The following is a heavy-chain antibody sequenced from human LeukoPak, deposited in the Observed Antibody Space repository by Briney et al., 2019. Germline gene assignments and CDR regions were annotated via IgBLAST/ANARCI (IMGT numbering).Heavy chain of an antibody. CDR2: ICSGGTT. J-gene: IGHJ4*02. CDR3: ARHSRNCSGGYCYLYY. Sequence: SETLSLTCAVSGGSISSDSYYWGWIRQPPGKGLEWVGSICSGGTTYYNPSLKSRVTISVDTSKNQFSLKLTSVTAADAAAYYCARHSRNCSGGYCYLYYWGQGTLVTVSS. CDR1: GGSISSDSYY. V-gene: IGHV4-39*01. D-gene: IGHD2-15*01.